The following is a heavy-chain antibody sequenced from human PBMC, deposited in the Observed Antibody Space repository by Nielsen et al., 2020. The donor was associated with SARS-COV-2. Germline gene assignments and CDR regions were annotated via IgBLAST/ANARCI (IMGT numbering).Heavy chain of an antibody. CDR2: IYYSGST. J-gene: IGHJ4*02. V-gene: IGHV4-31*03. Sequence: SETLSLTCTVSGGSISRGSYYWSWLRQHPGKGLEWLAYIYYSGSTFYNPSLKSRLARSLDTSKNQFSLKLSSVTAADTAVYYCARVTVTYEIDYWGQGTLVTVSS. CDR3: ARVTVTYEIDY. D-gene: IGHD4-17*01. CDR1: GGSISRGSYY.